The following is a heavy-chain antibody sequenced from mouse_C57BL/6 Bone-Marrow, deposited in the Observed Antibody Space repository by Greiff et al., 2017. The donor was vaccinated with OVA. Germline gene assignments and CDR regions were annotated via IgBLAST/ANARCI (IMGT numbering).Heavy chain of an antibody. CDR1: GYTFTDYE. V-gene: IGHV1-15*01. J-gene: IGHJ3*01. CDR3: TRSSGYGSSPPWFAY. CDR2: IDPETGGT. Sequence: LVESGAELVRPGASVTLSCKASGYTFTDYEMHWVKQTPVHGLEWIGAIDPETGGTAYNQKFKGKAILTADKSSSTAYMELRSLTSEDSAVYYCTRSSGYGSSPPWFAYWGQGTLVTVSA. D-gene: IGHD1-1*01.